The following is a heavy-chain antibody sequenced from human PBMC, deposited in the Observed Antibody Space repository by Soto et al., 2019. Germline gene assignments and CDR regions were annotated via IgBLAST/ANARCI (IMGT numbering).Heavy chain of an antibody. D-gene: IGHD6-19*01. J-gene: IGHJ2*01. CDR2: IYYSGST. V-gene: IGHV4-30-4*01. CDR1: GGSISSGDYY. Sequence: QVQLQESGPGLVKPSQTLSLTCTVSGGSISSGDYYWSWIRQPPGQGLEWIGYIYYSGSTYYNPSLKSRVTITVDTSKNQFCLKLGSVTAEDTAVYYCARVRKTTQWLTVEYFDLWGRGTLVTVSS. CDR3: ARVRKTTQWLTVEYFDL.